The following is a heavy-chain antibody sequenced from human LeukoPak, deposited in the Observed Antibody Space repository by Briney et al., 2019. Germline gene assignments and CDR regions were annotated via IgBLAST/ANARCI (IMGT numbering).Heavy chain of an antibody. D-gene: IGHD2-2*01. V-gene: IGHV3-30*02. CDR2: IRYDGSNK. J-gene: IGHJ6*03. Sequence: GGSLRLSCAASGFTFSSYGMHWVRQAPGKGLEWVAFIRYDGSNKYYADSVKGRFTTSRDNAKNSLYLQMNSLRAEDTAVYYCARDVCSSTSCHRYYYYMDVWGKGTTVTVSS. CDR1: GFTFSSYG. CDR3: ARDVCSSTSCHRYYYYMDV.